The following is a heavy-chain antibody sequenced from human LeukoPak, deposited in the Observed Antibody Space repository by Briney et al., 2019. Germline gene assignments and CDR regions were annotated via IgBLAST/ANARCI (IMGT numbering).Heavy chain of an antibody. Sequence: GGSLRLSCAASGFTFSNYGMNWVRQAPGRGLEWVSSISSSSSYIYYADSVKGRFTISRDNAKNSLYLQMNSLRAEDTAVYSCARDLSRGLFDYWGQGTLVTVSS. D-gene: IGHD2-15*01. CDR3: ARDLSRGLFDY. CDR1: GFTFSNYG. CDR2: ISSSSSYI. V-gene: IGHV3-21*01. J-gene: IGHJ4*02.